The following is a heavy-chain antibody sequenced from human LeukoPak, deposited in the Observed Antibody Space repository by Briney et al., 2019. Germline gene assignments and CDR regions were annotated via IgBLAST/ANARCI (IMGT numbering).Heavy chain of an antibody. V-gene: IGHV4-34*01. CDR1: GGSFSGYY. CDR2: INHSGST. CDR3: ARRRVGFWSGYYFDY. D-gene: IGHD3-3*01. J-gene: IGHJ4*02. Sequence: SETLSLTCAVYGGSFSGYYWSWIRQPPGKGLEWIGEINHSGSTNYNPSLKSRVTISVDTSKNQFSLKLSSVTAADTAVYYCARRRVGFWSGYYFDYWGQGTLVTVSS.